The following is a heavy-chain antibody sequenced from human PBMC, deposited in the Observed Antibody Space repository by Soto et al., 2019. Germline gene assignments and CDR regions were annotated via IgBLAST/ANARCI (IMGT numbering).Heavy chain of an antibody. J-gene: IGHJ4*02. CDR1: GFTFSNYG. D-gene: IGHD5-18*01. CDR3: ARDRVQIWLYVGIFDG. V-gene: IGHV3-30*03. Sequence: QVQVVESGGGVVQPGRSLRLSCVVSGFTFSNYGMHWVRQAPGKGLEWVAVISNDGSNKNSADSVKGRFTISRDNSKNTVYLQMNSLRAEYTAVYYCARDRVQIWLYVGIFDGLGQGTMVTVSS. CDR2: ISNDGSNK.